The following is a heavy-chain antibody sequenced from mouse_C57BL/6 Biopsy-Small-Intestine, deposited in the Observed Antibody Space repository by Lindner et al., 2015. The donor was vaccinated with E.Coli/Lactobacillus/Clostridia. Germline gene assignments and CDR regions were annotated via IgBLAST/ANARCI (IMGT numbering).Heavy chain of an antibody. CDR1: GYTFASFW. J-gene: IGHJ3*01. CDR3: ARGVLRRGFAY. V-gene: IGHV1-7*01. CDR2: INPSSGYT. Sequence: VQLQESGTELAKPGASVKMSCKASGYTFASFWIHWVKQRPGQGLEWIGYINPSSGYTDYNQKFKDKVTVTADKSSSTAYMQLSSLTSEDSAVYFCARGVLRRGFAYWGQGTLVTVSA.